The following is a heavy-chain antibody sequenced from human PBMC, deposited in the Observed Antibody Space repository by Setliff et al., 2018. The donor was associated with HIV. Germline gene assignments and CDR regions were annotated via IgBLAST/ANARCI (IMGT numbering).Heavy chain of an antibody. V-gene: IGHV1-46*03. CDR3: TRVRYGETYDAFDV. D-gene: IGHD2-21*01. CDR2: ILPTSGGT. J-gene: IGHJ3*01. Sequence: ASVKVSCKASGYSFTSYQIHWVRQAPGQGLEWMGRILPTSGGTLYAQKFQDRISLIRDTSTKTVYMELSSLRPEDTAVYYCTRVRYGETYDAFDVWGQGTMVTVSS. CDR1: GYSFTSYQ.